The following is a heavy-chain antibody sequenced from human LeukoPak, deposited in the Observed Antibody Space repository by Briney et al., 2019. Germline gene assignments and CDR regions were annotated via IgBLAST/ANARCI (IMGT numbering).Heavy chain of an antibody. Sequence: GASVKVSCKASGHTFTSYYIHWVRQAPGQGLEWMGIINPSGGSTTYAQILQGRVTMTRDTSTSTVYMELSSLRSEDTAVYYCVRVVTPSAYDIWGQGTMVTVSS. V-gene: IGHV1-46*01. CDR2: INPSGGST. D-gene: IGHD2-21*02. J-gene: IGHJ3*02. CDR3: VRVVTPSAYDI. CDR1: GHTFTSYY.